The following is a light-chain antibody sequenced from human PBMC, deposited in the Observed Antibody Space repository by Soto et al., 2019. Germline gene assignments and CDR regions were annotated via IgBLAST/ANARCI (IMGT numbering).Light chain of an antibody. Sequence: QSVLTQPPSVSGVPGQRVTISCTGSSSNIGAGYDVHWYQQLPGTAPKVLIYGNSNRPSGVPDRFSGSKSGTSASLAITGLQAEDEADYYCQSYDSSLSVVFGGGTKLTVL. CDR2: GNS. J-gene: IGLJ2*01. CDR1: SSNIGAGYD. CDR3: QSYDSSLSVV. V-gene: IGLV1-40*01.